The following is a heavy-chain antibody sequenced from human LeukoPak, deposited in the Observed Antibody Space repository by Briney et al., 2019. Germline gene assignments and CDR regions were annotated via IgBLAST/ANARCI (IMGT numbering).Heavy chain of an antibody. CDR1: GGSFSGYY. V-gene: IGHV4-34*01. CDR3: ARGRNRPLDY. Sequence: SETLSLTCAVYGGSFSGYYWSWIRQPPGKGLEWIGEINHSGSTNYNPSLKSRVTISVDTSKNQFSLKLSSVTAADTAVYYCARGRNRPLDYWGQGTLVTVSS. J-gene: IGHJ4*02. CDR2: INHSGST. D-gene: IGHD2/OR15-2a*01.